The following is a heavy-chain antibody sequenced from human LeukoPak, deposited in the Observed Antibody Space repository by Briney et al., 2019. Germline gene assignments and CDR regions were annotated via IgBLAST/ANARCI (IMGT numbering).Heavy chain of an antibody. CDR1: GFTFSSYA. CDR2: ISYDGSNK. Sequence: PGGSLRLSCAASGFTFSSYAMHWARQAPGKGLEWVTVISYDGSNKYYADSVKGRFTISRDNSKNTLYLQMNSLRAEDTAVYYCARGKSVAGTGSYWFDPWGQGTLVTVSS. J-gene: IGHJ5*02. CDR3: ARGKSVAGTGSYWFDP. D-gene: IGHD6-19*01. V-gene: IGHV3-30-3*01.